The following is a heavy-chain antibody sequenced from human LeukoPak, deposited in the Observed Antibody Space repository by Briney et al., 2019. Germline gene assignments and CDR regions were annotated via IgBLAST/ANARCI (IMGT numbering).Heavy chain of an antibody. CDR2: IHHSGCT. CDR3: ARWNDGNHHFDC. J-gene: IGHJ4*02. D-gene: IGHD1-14*01. CDR1: GDSVSDYY. V-gene: IGHV4-59*02. Sequence: SETLSLTCTVSGDSVSDYYWNWIRQPPGKEPEWIGYIHHSGCTNSNPSLRSRVTMSVDTSMNHFSLDLISVTSAATAVYYCARWNDGNHHFDCWGQGTLVTVSA.